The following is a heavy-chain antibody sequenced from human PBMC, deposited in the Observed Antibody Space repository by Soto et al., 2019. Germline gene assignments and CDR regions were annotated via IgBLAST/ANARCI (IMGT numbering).Heavy chain of an antibody. V-gene: IGHV3-23*01. CDR1: GFTFSTFA. CDR2: ISGSGGST. Sequence: EVQLLESGGGLVQPGGSLRLSCAASGFTFSTFAMNWVRQAPGKGLEWVSGISGSGGSTHYAESVKGRFTISRDNSENTLYLQMNSLRAEDTAAYYCAKGLGDYSYSYYYAMDVWGQGTTVTVSS. D-gene: IGHD4-17*01. CDR3: AKGLGDYSYSYYYAMDV. J-gene: IGHJ6*02.